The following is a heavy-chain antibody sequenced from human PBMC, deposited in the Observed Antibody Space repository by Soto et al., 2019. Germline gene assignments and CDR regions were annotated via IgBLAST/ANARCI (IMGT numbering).Heavy chain of an antibody. J-gene: IGHJ4*02. CDR3: ARAPSHIVVVTAILAY. Sequence: QVQLVESGGGVVQPGRSLRLSCAASGFTFSSYAMHWVRQAPGKGLEWVAVISYDGSNKYYADSVKSRFTISRDNSKNTLYLQMNSLRAEDTAVYYCARAPSHIVVVTAILAYWGQGTLVTVSS. CDR2: ISYDGSNK. CDR1: GFTFSSYA. V-gene: IGHV3-30-3*01. D-gene: IGHD2-21*02.